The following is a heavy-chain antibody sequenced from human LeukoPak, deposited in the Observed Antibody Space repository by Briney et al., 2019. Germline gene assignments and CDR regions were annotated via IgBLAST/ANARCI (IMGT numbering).Heavy chain of an antibody. D-gene: IGHD3-22*01. CDR3: ASTSDSGGYYYDY. CDR1: SDSISTSY. V-gene: IGHV4-4*07. J-gene: IGHJ4*02. Sequence: PSETLSLTCTVSSDSISTSYGSWIRQPAGKGLEWVGRIYTSGSTNYNPSLKSRVNMSVDTSKNQFSLKMSSVTAADTAVYFCASTSDSGGYYYDYWGQGTLVSVSS. CDR2: IYTSGST.